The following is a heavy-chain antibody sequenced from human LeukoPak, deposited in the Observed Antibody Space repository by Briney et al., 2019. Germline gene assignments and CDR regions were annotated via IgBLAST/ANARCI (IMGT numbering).Heavy chain of an antibody. Sequence: ASVKVSCKASGYTFTGYYIHWVRQAPGQGLEWMGWINPNSGGTNYAQNFQGRVTMTRDTSISTAYMELSRLRSDDTAVYYCAGAREVYYYDSSGYPNFDYWGQGTLVTVSS. CDR3: AGAREVYYYDSSGYPNFDY. V-gene: IGHV1-2*02. J-gene: IGHJ4*02. CDR2: INPNSGGT. D-gene: IGHD3-22*01. CDR1: GYTFTGYY.